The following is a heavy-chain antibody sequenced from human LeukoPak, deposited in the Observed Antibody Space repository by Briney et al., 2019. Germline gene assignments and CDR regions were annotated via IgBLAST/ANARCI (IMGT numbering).Heavy chain of an antibody. D-gene: IGHD2-15*01. CDR1: GFTFSSYA. CDR3: AKELGYCSGGSCPFDY. Sequence: GGSLRLSCAASGFTFSSYAMSWVRQAPGKGPEWVSAISGSGGSTYYADSVKGRFTISRDNSKNTLYLQMNSLRAEDTAVYYCAKELGYCSGGSCPFDYWGQGTLVTVSS. CDR2: ISGSGGST. J-gene: IGHJ4*02. V-gene: IGHV3-23*01.